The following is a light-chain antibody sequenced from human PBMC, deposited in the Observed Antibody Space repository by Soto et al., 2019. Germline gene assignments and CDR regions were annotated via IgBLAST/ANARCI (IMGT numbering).Light chain of an antibody. V-gene: IGLV2-14*01. CDR1: SSDVGGYNY. CDR3: SSYTRSSTYV. CDR2: DVS. Sequence: SVLTQPASGSGSPGQSITISCTGTSSDVGGYNYVSWYQQHPGKAPKLMIYDVSNRPSGVSNRFSGSKSGNTASLTISGLQAEDEADYYCSSYTRSSTYVFGTGTKVTVL. J-gene: IGLJ1*01.